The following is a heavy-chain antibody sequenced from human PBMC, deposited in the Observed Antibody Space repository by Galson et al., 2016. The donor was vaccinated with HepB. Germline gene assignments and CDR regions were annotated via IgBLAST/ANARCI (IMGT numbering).Heavy chain of an antibody. D-gene: IGHD3-10*01. Sequence: SLRLSCAASGFTFSRYEMHWVRQAPGKGLEWVSSISSGSAYKYYADSVKGRFSIFRDNAKNSLYLQMNSLRVVDTAVYYCARPRDNYGHAIDIWGQGTMVTVSS. J-gene: IGHJ3*02. CDR1: GFTFSRYE. CDR2: ISSGSAYK. CDR3: ARPRDNYGHAIDI. V-gene: IGHV3-21*01.